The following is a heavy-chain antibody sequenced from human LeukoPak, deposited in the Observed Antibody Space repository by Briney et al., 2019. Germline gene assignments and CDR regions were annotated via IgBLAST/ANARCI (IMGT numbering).Heavy chain of an antibody. J-gene: IGHJ3*02. V-gene: IGHV3-30*02. CDR1: GFTFSSYG. Sequence: QSGGSLRLSCAASGFTFSSYGMHWVRQAPGKGLEWVALIRYDGSNKYYADSVKGRFTVSRDNSKNTFYLQMNSLRADDTAVYYCAKGRQLNWDEDVFDIWGHGTRVTVSS. CDR2: IRYDGSNK. CDR3: AKGRQLNWDEDVFDI. D-gene: IGHD1-1*01.